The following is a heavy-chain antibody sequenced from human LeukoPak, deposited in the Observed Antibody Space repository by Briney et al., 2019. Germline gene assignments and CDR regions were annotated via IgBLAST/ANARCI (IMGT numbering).Heavy chain of an antibody. Sequence: APVKVSCKASGYTFSDYNMHWVRQAPGQGPEWMGWINANSGSTNYAQKFQGRVTMTRDASISTAYMELSRLSSDDTAVYYCACASGTYYNGNYFDYWGQGTLVTVSS. CDR2: INANSGST. CDR1: GYTFSDYN. D-gene: IGHD3-10*01. J-gene: IGHJ4*02. CDR3: ACASGTYYNGNYFDY. V-gene: IGHV1-2*02.